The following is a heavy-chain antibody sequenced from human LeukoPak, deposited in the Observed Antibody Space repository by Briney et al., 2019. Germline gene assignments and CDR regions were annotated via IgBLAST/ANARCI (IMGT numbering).Heavy chain of an antibody. CDR1: GLTFSGHS. D-gene: IGHD6-13*01. V-gene: IGHV3-7*01. J-gene: IGHJ4*02. CDR2: INLDGSER. Sequence: GGSLRLSCAASGLTFSGHSMTWVRQAPGKGLEWVANINLDGSERFYVDFVEGRFTISRDNADNSMYLQVNSLRAEDTAVHYCGRVIAGAIDYWGQGTLVTVSS. CDR3: GRVIAGAIDY.